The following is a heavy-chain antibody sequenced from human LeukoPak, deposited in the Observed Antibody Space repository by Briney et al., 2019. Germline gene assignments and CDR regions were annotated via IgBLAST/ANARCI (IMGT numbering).Heavy chain of an antibody. V-gene: IGHV4-39*01. CDR2: ILYTGRT. CDR3: ARRDVGATIDY. J-gene: IGHJ4*02. CDR1: GDAISSSRFY. Sequence: SETLSLTCTVSGDAISSSRFYWAWIRQPPGKGLEWIGSILYTGRTFYNPSLKSRVTISVDTSKNQFSLRLGSVTASDTAVYYCARRDVGATIDYWGQGTLVTVSS. D-gene: IGHD1-26*01.